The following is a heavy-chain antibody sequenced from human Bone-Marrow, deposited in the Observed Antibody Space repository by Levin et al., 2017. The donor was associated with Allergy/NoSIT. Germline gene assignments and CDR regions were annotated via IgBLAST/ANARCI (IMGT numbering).Heavy chain of an antibody. CDR3: ARDPARGYYDSSGYSGDH. CDR1: GFTFRHYT. V-gene: IGHV3-48*02. J-gene: IGHJ4*02. D-gene: IGHD3-22*01. CDR2: ITSSGDGT. Sequence: GGSLRLSCAASGFTFRHYTMNWVRQAPGKWLEWVSCITSSGDGTYYADSVKGRFTISRDNAKNSLYLQLNRLRDEDTAMYYCARDPARGYYDSSGYSGDHWGQGTLVTVSS.